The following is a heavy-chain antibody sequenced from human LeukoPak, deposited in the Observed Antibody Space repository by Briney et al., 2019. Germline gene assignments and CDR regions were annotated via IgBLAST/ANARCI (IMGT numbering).Heavy chain of an antibody. CDR1: GYTLTELS. CDR2: FDPEDGET. CDR3: ARVRTIWFGELLL. D-gene: IGHD3-10*01. J-gene: IGHJ4*02. V-gene: IGHV1-24*01. Sequence: ASVKVSCKVSGYTLTELSMHWVRQAPGKGLEWMGGFDPEDGETIYAQKFQGRVTMTRDTSTSTVYMALSSLRSEDTAVYYCARVRTIWFGELLLWGQGTLVTVSS.